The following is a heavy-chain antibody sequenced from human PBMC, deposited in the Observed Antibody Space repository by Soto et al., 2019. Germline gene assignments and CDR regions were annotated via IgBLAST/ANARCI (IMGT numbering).Heavy chain of an antibody. J-gene: IGHJ3*02. V-gene: IGHV3-15*07. CDR2: IRSKADGGTT. CDR1: GFTFSRAW. D-gene: IGHD2-8*02. Sequence: EVQLVESGGGLVKPGGSLRLSCAASGFTFSRAWVNWVRLAPGKGLEWVGRIRSKADGGTTDYTATVEGRFTVSRDDSKNTAYLRMNSLKTENTAVYYCTTVSLHFWWGAFDIWGLGTMVTVSS. CDR3: TTVSLHFWWGAFDI.